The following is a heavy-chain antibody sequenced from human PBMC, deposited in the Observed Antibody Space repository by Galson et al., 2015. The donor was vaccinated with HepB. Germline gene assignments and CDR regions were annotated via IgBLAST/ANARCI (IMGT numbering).Heavy chain of an antibody. J-gene: IGHJ6*02. CDR1: GFTLSNYA. D-gene: IGHD4-17*01. CDR2: ISSDGSNK. CDR3: AREGGLRRPQNQYSYGMDV. Sequence: SLRLSCAASGFTLSNYAMHWVRQAPGKGLEWVAIISSDGSNKYYADSVKGRFTISRDNSKNTQYLQMNSLRPEDTAEYYCAREGGLRRPQNQYSYGMDVWGQGTTVTVSS. V-gene: IGHV3-30-3*01.